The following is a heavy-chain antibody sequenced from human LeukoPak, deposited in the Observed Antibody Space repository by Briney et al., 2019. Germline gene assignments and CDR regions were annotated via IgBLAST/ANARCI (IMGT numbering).Heavy chain of an antibody. CDR2: ISYDINNK. CDR3: ARDVLRSGSYSRIRGLFDY. Sequence: QSGTSLRLSCAASGFSFSNYAMHWVRQAPGKGLEWVAVISYDINNKYYADSVKGRFTISRDNSKNTLYLQMNSLRAEDTAVYYCARDVLRSGSYSRIRGLFDYWGQGTLVTVSS. CDR1: GFSFSNYA. D-gene: IGHD3-10*01. V-gene: IGHV3-30-3*01. J-gene: IGHJ4*02.